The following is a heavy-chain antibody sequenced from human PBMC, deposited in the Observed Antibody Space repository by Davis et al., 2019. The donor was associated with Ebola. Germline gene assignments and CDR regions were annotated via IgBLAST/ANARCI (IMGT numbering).Heavy chain of an antibody. CDR3: ARVRSSGWYRIFDY. CDR1: GGSINSDY. V-gene: IGHV4-59*01. J-gene: IGHJ4*02. Sequence: MPSETLSLTCTVSGGSINSDYWSWIRQPPGKGLEWIGYIYYSGSTNYNPSLKSRVTISVDTSKNQFSLKLSSVTAADTAVYYCARVRSSGWYRIFDYWGQGTLVTVSS. D-gene: IGHD6-19*01. CDR2: IYYSGST.